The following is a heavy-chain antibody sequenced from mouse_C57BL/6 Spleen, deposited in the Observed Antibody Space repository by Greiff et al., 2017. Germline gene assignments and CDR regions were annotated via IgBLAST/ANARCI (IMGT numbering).Heavy chain of an antibody. D-gene: IGHD1-1*01. Sequence: VQLQQSGAELVRPGASVTLSCKASGYTFTDYEMHWVKQTPVHGLEWIGAIDPETGGTAYNQKFKGKAILTADKSSSTAYMELRSLTSEDSAVYYCTRNPLNYYGSQGAMDYWGQGTSVTVSS. V-gene: IGHV1-15*01. CDR1: GYTFTDYE. CDR3: TRNPLNYYGSQGAMDY. J-gene: IGHJ4*01. CDR2: IDPETGGT.